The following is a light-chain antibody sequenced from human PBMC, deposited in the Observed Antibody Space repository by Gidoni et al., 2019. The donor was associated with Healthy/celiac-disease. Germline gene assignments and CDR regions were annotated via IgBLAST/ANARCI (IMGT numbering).Light chain of an antibody. V-gene: IGLV2-11*01. CDR2: DVS. J-gene: IGLJ3*02. Sequence: QSALTQPRSVSGSPGQSVTISCTGTSSDVGGYSSVSWYQQYPGKAPKLMIYDVSKRPSGVPDRFSGSKSGNTASLTISGLQAEDEADYYCCSDAGTYTGVFGGGTKLTVL. CDR3: CSDAGTYTGV. CDR1: SSDVGGYSS.